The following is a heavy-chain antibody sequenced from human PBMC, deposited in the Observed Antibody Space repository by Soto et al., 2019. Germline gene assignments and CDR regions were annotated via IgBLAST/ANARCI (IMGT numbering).Heavy chain of an antibody. CDR1: GGSISSYY. CDR3: ARDGGRWFGEYYYYGMDV. Sequence: NPSETLSLTCTVSGGSISSYYWSWIRQPPGKGLEWIGYIYYSGSTNYNPSLKSRVTISVDTSKNQFSLKLSSVTAADTAVYYCARDGGRWFGEYYYYGMDVWGQGTTVTVSS. J-gene: IGHJ6*02. CDR2: IYYSGST. V-gene: IGHV4-59*01. D-gene: IGHD3-10*01.